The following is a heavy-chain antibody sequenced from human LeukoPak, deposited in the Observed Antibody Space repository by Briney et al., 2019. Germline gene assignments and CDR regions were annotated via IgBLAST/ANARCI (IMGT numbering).Heavy chain of an antibody. CDR2: INPNSGGT. V-gene: IGHV1-2*02. CDR3: ARFRARGSGSYYPPFDY. CDR1: GYTFTGYY. D-gene: IGHD3-10*01. Sequence: ASVKVSCKASGYTFTGYYMHWVRQAPGQGLEWMGWINPNSGGTNYAQKFQGRVTMTRDTSISTAYVELSRLRSDDTAVYYCARFRARGSGSYYPPFDYWGQGTLVTVSS. J-gene: IGHJ4*02.